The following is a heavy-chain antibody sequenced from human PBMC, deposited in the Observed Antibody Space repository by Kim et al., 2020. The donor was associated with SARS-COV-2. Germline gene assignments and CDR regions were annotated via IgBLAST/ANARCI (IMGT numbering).Heavy chain of an antibody. D-gene: IGHD3-22*01. Sequence: SETLSLTCTVSGGSISSYYWSWIRQPPGKGLEWIGYIYYSGSSNYNPSLKSRVTISLDTSKNQFSLKLSSVTAAATAVYYCARARFYYDSSGSLVGYYCYYMDVGGKGTTVTVSS. CDR2: IYYSGSS. CDR1: GGSISSYY. J-gene: IGHJ6*03. V-gene: IGHV4-59*01. CDR3: ARARFYYDSSGSLVGYYCYYMDV.